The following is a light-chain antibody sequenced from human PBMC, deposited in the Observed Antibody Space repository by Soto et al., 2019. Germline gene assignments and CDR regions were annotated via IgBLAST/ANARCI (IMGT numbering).Light chain of an antibody. CDR2: GAS. V-gene: IGKV3D-20*02. CDR1: QTVRNNY. J-gene: IGKJ5*01. CDR3: QQRSNWIT. Sequence: EFVLTQSPGTLSLSPGERATLSCRASQTVRNNYLAWYQQKPGQAPRLLIYGASTRATGIPARFSGSGSGTEFTLTISSLQSEDFAVYYCQQRSNWITFGQGTRLEIK.